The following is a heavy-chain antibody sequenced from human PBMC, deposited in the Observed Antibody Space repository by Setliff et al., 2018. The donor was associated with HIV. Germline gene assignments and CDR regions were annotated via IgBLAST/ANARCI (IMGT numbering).Heavy chain of an antibody. CDR3: ARAEYYYDSSGYYYSPFDY. CDR2: VNTANGNA. J-gene: IGHJ4*02. CDR1: GYSFTSYS. D-gene: IGHD3-22*01. V-gene: IGHV1-3*04. Sequence: GASVKVSCKASGYSFTSYSIHWVRQAPGQGLEWMAWVNTANGNAEYSRKFLGRVFITRDTSKNQFSLQLNSVTPEDTAVYYCARAEYYYDSSGYYYSPFDYWGQGTLVTVSS.